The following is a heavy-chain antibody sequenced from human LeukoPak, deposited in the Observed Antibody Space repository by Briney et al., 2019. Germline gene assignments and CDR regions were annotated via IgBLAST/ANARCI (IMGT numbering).Heavy chain of an antibody. D-gene: IGHD2-2*01. J-gene: IGHJ6*03. CDR2: INHSGST. CDR3: ARRGPGVVVPVKPDYYYYMDV. Sequence: SETLSLTCAVYGGSFSGYYWSWIRQPPGEGLEWIGEINHSGSTNYNPSLKSRVTISVDTSKNQFSLKLSSVTAADTAVYYCARRGPGVVVPVKPDYYYYMDVWGKGTTVTISS. CDR1: GGSFSGYY. V-gene: IGHV4-34*01.